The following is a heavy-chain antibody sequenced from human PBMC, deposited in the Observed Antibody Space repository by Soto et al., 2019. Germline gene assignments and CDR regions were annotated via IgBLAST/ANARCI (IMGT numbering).Heavy chain of an antibody. CDR2: INPSGGST. J-gene: IGHJ1*01. V-gene: IGHV1-46*01. D-gene: IGHD3-3*01. CDR3: ARGRITIFGVVIIPEYFQH. Sequence: SVKVSCKASGYTFTSYYMHWVRQAPGQGLEWMGIINPSGGSTSYAQKFQGRVTMTRDTSTSTVYMELSSLRSEDTAVYYCARGRITIFGVVIIPEYFQHWGPGTLVTVSS. CDR1: GYTFTSYY.